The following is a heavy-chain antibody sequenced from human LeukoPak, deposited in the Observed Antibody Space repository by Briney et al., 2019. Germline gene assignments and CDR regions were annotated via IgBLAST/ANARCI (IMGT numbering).Heavy chain of an antibody. J-gene: IGHJ4*02. V-gene: IGHV3-33*01. Sequence: GGSLRLSCAASGFTFSSYGMHWVRQAPGKGLEWVAVIWYDGSNKYYADSVKGRFTISRDNSKNSLYLQMNSLRAEDTAVYYCARTYYDSSGYLDYWGQGTLVTVSS. CDR1: GFTFSSYG. CDR3: ARTYYDSSGYLDY. D-gene: IGHD3-22*01. CDR2: IWYDGSNK.